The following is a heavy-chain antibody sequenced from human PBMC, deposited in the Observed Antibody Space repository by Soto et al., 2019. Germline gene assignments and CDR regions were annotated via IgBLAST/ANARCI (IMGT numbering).Heavy chain of an antibody. Sequence: SETLSLTCTVSGGSFTGHFLSWVRQPPGKGLEWIGEVSHSGNTKYYPSLRSRVTLSVDSSKNQISLALTSVTAADTAVYYCARAKFESTGWHQFDIWGQGTLVTVPS. CDR1: GGSFTGHF. CDR3: ARAKFESTGWHQFDI. D-gene: IGHD7-27*01. V-gene: IGHV4-34*01. J-gene: IGHJ4*02. CDR2: VSHSGNT.